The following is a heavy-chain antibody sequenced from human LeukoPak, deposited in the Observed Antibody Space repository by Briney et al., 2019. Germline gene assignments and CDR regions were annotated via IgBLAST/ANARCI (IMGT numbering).Heavy chain of an antibody. Sequence: PSETLSLTCTVSGGSIGSYYWSWIRQPPGKGLEWIGYIYYSGSTNYNPSLKSRVTISVDTSKNQFSLKLSSVTAADTAVYYCARDFGYDDAFDIWGQGTMVTVSS. CDR1: GGSIGSYY. CDR2: IYYSGST. D-gene: IGHD3-16*01. CDR3: ARDFGYDDAFDI. J-gene: IGHJ3*02. V-gene: IGHV4-59*01.